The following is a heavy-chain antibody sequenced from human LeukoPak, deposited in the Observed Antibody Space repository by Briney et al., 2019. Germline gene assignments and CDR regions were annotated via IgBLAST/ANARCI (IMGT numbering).Heavy chain of an antibody. CDR2: IYSGGST. J-gene: IGHJ4*02. CDR3: ARSRDGYNYGYDY. V-gene: IGHV3-66*01. Sequence: GGSLRLSCAAPGFTVSSNYMSWVRQAPGKGLEWVSVIYSGGSTYYADSVKGRFTISRDNSKNTLYLQMNSLRAEDTAVYYCARSRDGYNYGYDYWGQGTLVTVSS. D-gene: IGHD5-24*01. CDR1: GFTVSSNY.